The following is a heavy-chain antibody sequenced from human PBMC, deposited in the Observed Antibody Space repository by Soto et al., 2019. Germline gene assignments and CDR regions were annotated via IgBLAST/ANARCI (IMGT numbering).Heavy chain of an antibody. CDR2: ISGSGGTT. J-gene: IGHJ6*02. D-gene: IGHD4-4*01. V-gene: IGHV3-23*01. Sequence: EVQLLESGGGLVQPGGSLRISCAASVSTFSSYAISWVRQAPGKGLAWVSAISGSGGTTYYADSVKGRFTISRDNSKNPLFLQMNSLRAEDTAVYYCAKVRSNYYYYYSMDVWGQGTTVTVSS. CDR3: AKVRSNYYYYYSMDV. CDR1: VSTFSSYA.